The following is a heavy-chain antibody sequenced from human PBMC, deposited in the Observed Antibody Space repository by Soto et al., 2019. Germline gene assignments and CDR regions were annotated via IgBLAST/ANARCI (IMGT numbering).Heavy chain of an antibody. Sequence: SETLSLTCTVSGGSISTYYWSWVRQPAGKGLEWIGRIDTGGNTNYNPSLKSRVTMSVDTSKKQFSLKLTSVTAADTAVYYCTRYSSNWFQTEGMDVWGQGTTVTVSS. V-gene: IGHV4-4*07. CDR3: TRYSSNWFQTEGMDV. J-gene: IGHJ6*02. CDR1: GGSISTYY. D-gene: IGHD6-13*01. CDR2: IDTGGNT.